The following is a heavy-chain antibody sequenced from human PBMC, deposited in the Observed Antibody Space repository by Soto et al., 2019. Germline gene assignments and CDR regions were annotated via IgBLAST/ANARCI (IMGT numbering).Heavy chain of an antibody. CDR1: GGSIISGDYY. Sequence: SETLSLTCTVSGGSIISGDYYWSCIRQPPGKGLEWIGYIYYSGDTSYNPSLKSRVTISVDTSKNQFSLKLNSMTAADTAVYYCARHNYGSGSTYFDYWGQGTLVTVSS. D-gene: IGHD3-10*01. J-gene: IGHJ4*02. CDR2: IYYSGDT. CDR3: ARHNYGSGSTYFDY. V-gene: IGHV4-30-4*08.